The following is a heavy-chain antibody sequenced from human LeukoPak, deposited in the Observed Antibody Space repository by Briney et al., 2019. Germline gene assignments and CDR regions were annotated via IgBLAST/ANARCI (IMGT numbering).Heavy chain of an antibody. CDR1: GFTFSSYA. D-gene: IGHD1-26*01. CDR2: ISYDGSNK. J-gene: IGHJ4*02. Sequence: PGGSLRLSCAASGFTFSSYAMHWVRQAPGKGLEWVVVISYDGSNKYYADSVKGRFTISRDNSKNTLYLQMNSLRAEDTAVYYCAREVGASGTIDYWGQGTLVTVSS. V-gene: IGHV3-30*04. CDR3: AREVGASGTIDY.